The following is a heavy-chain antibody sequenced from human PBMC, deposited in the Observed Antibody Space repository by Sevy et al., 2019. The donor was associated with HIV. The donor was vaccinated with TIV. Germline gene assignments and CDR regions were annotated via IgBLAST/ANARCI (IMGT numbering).Heavy chain of an antibody. J-gene: IGHJ6*02. CDR1: GGSISSYY. CDR3: ARDKVVTPASYYYYGMDV. Sequence: SETLSLTCTVSGGSISSYYWSWIRQPPGKGLEWIGYIYYSGSTNYNPSLKSRVTISVDTSKNQFSLKLSSVTAADTAVYYCARDKVVTPASYYYYGMDVWCQGTTVTVSS. CDR2: IYYSGST. D-gene: IGHD3-22*01. V-gene: IGHV4-59*01.